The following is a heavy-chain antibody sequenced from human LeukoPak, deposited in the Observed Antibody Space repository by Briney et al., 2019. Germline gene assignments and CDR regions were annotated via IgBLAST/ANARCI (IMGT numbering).Heavy chain of an antibody. CDR3: ARLGSYHDF. V-gene: IGHV4-4*09. J-gene: IGHJ4*02. CDR1: GASIRNYY. D-gene: IGHD1-26*01. Sequence: PSETLSLTCTVSGASIRNYYWSWLRHTPEKGLEWMGHIHSSGGSSYYPSLKSRLTLSIDTSRNQLSLKLPSVTAADTAVYFCARLGSYHDFWGQGALVTVSS. CDR2: IHSSGGS.